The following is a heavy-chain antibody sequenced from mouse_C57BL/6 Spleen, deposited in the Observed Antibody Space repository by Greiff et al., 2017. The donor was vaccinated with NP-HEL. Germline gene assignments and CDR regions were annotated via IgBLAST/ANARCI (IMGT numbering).Heavy chain of an antibody. V-gene: IGHV1-47*01. J-gene: IGHJ2*01. CDR2: FHPYNDDT. CDR3: ARNYYGSSYGGHFDY. D-gene: IGHD1-1*01. CDR1: GYTFTTYP. Sequence: VMLVESGAELVKPGASVKMSCKASGYTFTTYPIEWMKQNHGKSLEWIGNFHPYNDDTKYNEKFKGKATLTVEKSSSTVYLELSRLTSDDSAVYYCARNYYGSSYGGHFDYWGQGTTLTVSS.